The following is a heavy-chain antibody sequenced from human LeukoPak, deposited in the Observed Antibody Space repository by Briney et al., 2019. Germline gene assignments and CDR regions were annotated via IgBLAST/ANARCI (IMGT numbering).Heavy chain of an antibody. D-gene: IGHD3-10*01. V-gene: IGHV3-53*01. Sequence: GGSLRLSCAASGFTVSSNYMSWVRQAPGKGLEWVSVIYSGGSTYYADSVKGRFTISRDNSKNTLYLQMNSLRAEDTAVYYCANLGPITMVRGVIIKDGYWGQGTLVTVSS. CDR1: GFTVSSNY. J-gene: IGHJ4*02. CDR2: IYSGGST. CDR3: ANLGPITMVRGVIIKDGY.